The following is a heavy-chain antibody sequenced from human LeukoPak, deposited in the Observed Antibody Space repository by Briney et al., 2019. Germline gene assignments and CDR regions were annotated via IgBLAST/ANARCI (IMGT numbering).Heavy chain of an antibody. CDR2: IYYSGST. CDR3: ARDGKKQLVPSWYFDL. J-gene: IGHJ2*01. D-gene: IGHD6-6*01. CDR1: GGSISSYY. Sequence: PSETVSLTCTVSGGSISSYYWSWIRQPPGKGLEWIGYIYYSGSTNYNPSLKSRVTMSVDTSKNQFSLKLSSVTAADTAVYYCARDGKKQLVPSWYFDLWGRGTLVTVSS. V-gene: IGHV4-59*12.